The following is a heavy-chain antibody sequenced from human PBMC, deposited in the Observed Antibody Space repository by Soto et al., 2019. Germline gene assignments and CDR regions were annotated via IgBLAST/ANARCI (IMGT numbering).Heavy chain of an antibody. D-gene: IGHD4-17*01. CDR3: ARDPTPYGDYGRAFDI. J-gene: IGHJ3*02. Sequence: QVQLVDSGGGVVQPGRSLRLSCAASGFTFSSYGMHWVRQAPGKGLEWVAVIWYDGSNKYYADSVKGRFTISRDNSKNTLYLQMNSLRAEDTDVYYCARDPTPYGDYGRAFDIWGQGTMVTVSS. CDR2: IWYDGSNK. CDR1: GFTFSSYG. V-gene: IGHV3-33*01.